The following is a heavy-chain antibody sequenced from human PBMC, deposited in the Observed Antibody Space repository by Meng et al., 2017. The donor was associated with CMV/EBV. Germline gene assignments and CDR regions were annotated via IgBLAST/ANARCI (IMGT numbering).Heavy chain of an antibody. D-gene: IGHD3-22*01. CDR1: GGSVSSGSYY. Sequence: GSLRLSCTVSGGSVSSGSYYWSWIRQPPGKGLEWIGYIYYSGSTNYNPSLKSRVTISVDTSKNQFSLKLSSVTAADTAVYYCARGGENYYDSSGYYSWGQGTLVTVSS. J-gene: IGHJ4*02. CDR3: ARGGENYYDSSGYYS. V-gene: IGHV4-61*01. CDR2: IYYSGST.